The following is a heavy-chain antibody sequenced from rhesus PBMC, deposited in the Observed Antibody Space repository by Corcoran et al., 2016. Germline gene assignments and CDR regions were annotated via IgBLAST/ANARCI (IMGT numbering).Heavy chain of an antibody. Sequence: VQLVQSGAEVKRPGESLKISGKTSGSSFTSYGITWVSQMPGRGLEWMGAIDPSESETRYSPSFQGQVTIPADKSISTAYLQWSSLKASDSATYDCAKDRILLDSWGQGVVVTVSS. CDR3: AKDRILLDS. CDR2: IDPSESET. J-gene: IGHJ6*01. CDR1: GSSFTSYG. V-gene: IGHV5-2*01.